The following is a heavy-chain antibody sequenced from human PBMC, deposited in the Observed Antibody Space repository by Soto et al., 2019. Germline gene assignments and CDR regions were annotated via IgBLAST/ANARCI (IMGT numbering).Heavy chain of an antibody. CDR3: AKSFGVRGVLYYYYYGMDV. V-gene: IGHV3-30*18. D-gene: IGHD3-10*01. CDR1: GFTFSSYG. Sequence: GGSLRLSCAASGFTFSSYGMHWVRQAPGKGLEWVAVISYDGSNKYYADSVKGRFTISRDNSKNTLYLQMNGLRAEDTAVYYCAKSFGVRGVLYYYYYGMDVWGQGTTVTVSS. J-gene: IGHJ6*02. CDR2: ISYDGSNK.